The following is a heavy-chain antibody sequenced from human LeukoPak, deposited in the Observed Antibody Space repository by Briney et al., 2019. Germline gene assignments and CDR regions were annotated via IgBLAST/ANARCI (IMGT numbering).Heavy chain of an antibody. CDR3: ARVYDFWSGYPDY. V-gene: IGHV1-46*01. J-gene: IGHJ4*02. D-gene: IGHD3-3*01. CDR2: INPSGGST. Sequence: ASVKVSXKASGYTFTSYYMHWLRQAPGQGLEWIGIINPSGGSTSCAQKFQGRVTMTRDTSTSTVYMELSSLRPEDTAVYYCARVYDFWSGYPDYWGQGTLVTVSS. CDR1: GYTFTSYY.